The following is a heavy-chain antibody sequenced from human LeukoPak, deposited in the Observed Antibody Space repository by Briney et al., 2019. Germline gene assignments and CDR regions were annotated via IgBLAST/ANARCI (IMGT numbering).Heavy chain of an antibody. CDR2: MNPNSGNT. V-gene: IGHV1-8*03. CDR3: ARGVTARYNWFDP. D-gene: IGHD2-21*02. Sequence: ASVKVSCKASGYTFTSYDINWVRQAPGQGLEWMGWMNPNSGNTGYAQKFQGRVTITRNTSISTAYMELSSLRSEDTAVYYCARGVTARYNWFDPWGQGTLVTVSS. CDR1: GYTFTSYD. J-gene: IGHJ5*02.